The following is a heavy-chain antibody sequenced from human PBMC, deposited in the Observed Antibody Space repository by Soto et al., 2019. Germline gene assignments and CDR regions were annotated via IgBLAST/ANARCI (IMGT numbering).Heavy chain of an antibody. CDR3: VKGQSSTWSQTGGMDV. CDR2: IDDSGVGT. D-gene: IGHD1-26*01. Sequence: EVQLLESGGGLVQPGGSLRLSCAASGFTFSTYAMTWVRQAPGKGLEWVSGIDDSGVGTYYADSVKGRLTISRDNSKNTLYLQMGSLRAEDTAIYYCVKGQSSTWSQTGGMDVWGQGITVTVSS. CDR1: GFTFSTYA. V-gene: IGHV3-23*01. J-gene: IGHJ6*02.